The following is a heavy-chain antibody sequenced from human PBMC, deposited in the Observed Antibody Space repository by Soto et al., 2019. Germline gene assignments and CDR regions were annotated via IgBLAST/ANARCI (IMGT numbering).Heavy chain of an antibody. CDR3: ARTPPYYYDSSGYYYTADFDY. CDR1: GYTFTSYG. J-gene: IGHJ4*02. V-gene: IGHV1-18*01. CDR2: ISAYNGNT. Sequence: ASVKVSCKASGYTFTSYGISWVRQAPGQGLEWMGWISAYNGNTNYAQKLQGRVTMTTDTSTSTAYMELRSLRSDDTAVYYCARTPPYYYDSSGYYYTADFDYWGQGTLVTVS. D-gene: IGHD3-22*01.